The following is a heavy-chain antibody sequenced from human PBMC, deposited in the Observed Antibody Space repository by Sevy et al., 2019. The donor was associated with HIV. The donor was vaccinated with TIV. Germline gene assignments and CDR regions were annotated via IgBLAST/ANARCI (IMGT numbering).Heavy chain of an antibody. CDR3: AKDAMIVVVITTGTFDY. CDR2: ISGSGGST. Sequence: GGSLRLSCAASGFTFSSYAMSWVRQAPGKGLEWVSAISGSGGSTYYADSVKGRFTISRDNSKNTLYLQMNSLRAEDTDVYYCAKDAMIVVVITTGTFDYWGQGTLVTVSS. J-gene: IGHJ4*02. CDR1: GFTFSSYA. V-gene: IGHV3-23*01. D-gene: IGHD3-22*01.